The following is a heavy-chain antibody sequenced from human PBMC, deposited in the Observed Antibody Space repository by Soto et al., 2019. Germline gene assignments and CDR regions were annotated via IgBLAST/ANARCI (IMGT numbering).Heavy chain of an antibody. J-gene: IGHJ4*02. V-gene: IGHV3-23*01. Sequence: PXESLKLSCAASVLTFSSYSMSLVLQAPGKGLEWVSAISGSGGSTYYADSVKGRFTISRDNSKNTLYLQMNSLRAEDTAVYYCAKDWLKSYSSGWYYFDYWGQGTLVTVSS. CDR2: ISGSGGST. CDR1: VLTFSSYS. CDR3: AKDWLKSYSSGWYYFDY. D-gene: IGHD6-19*01.